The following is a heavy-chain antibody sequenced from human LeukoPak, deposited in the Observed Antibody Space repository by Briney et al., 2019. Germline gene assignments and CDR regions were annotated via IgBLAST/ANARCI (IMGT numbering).Heavy chain of an antibody. V-gene: IGHV3-30*03. J-gene: IGHJ5*02. CDR2: ISYDGSNK. Sequence: GGSLRLSCAASGFTFSSYGMHWVRQAPGKGLEWVAVISYDGSNKYYADSVKGRFTISRDNSKNTLYLQMNSLRAEDTAVYYCARDRRWFGTFDPWGQGTLVTVSS. CDR3: ARDRRWFGTFDP. CDR1: GFTFSSYG. D-gene: IGHD3-10*01.